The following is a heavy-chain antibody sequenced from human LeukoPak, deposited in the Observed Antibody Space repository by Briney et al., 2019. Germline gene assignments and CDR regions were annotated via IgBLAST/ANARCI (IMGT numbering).Heavy chain of an antibody. D-gene: IGHD5-18*01. CDR2: INPNSGGT. V-gene: IGHV1-2*02. CDR1: GYTFTGYY. CDR3: ARGGGDDGYSYGYGWFDP. Sequence: ASVKVSCKASGYTFTGYYMHWVRQAPGQGLEWMGWINPNSGGTNYAQKFQGRVTMTRDTSISTAYMELSRLRSDDTAVYYCARGGGDDGYSYGYGWFDPWGQGTLVTVSS. J-gene: IGHJ5*02.